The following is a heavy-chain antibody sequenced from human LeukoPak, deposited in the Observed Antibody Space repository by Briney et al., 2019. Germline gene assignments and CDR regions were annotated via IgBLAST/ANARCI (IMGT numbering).Heavy chain of an antibody. V-gene: IGHV3-21*01. J-gene: IGHJ6*02. Sequence: NTGGSLRLSCAASGFTFSSYSMNWVRQAPGKGLEWVSSISSSSSYIYYADSVKGRFTISRDNAKNSLYLQMNSLRAEDTAVYYCARDLGQLVDLINYGMDVWGQGTTVTVSS. CDR1: GFTFSSYS. D-gene: IGHD6-13*01. CDR2: ISSSSSYI. CDR3: ARDLGQLVDLINYGMDV.